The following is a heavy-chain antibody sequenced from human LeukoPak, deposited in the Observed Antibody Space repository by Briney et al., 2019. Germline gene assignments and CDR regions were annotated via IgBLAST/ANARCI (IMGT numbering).Heavy chain of an antibody. CDR2: ITSDGTST. CDR3: AKGSGYSSKTNWFDP. Sequence: PGGSLRLSCAASGFSFSTTWMHWVRQPPGQGLVWVARITSDGTSTSYAESVKGRFTISRDNAKNTLYLQMNSLRTEDTAVYYCAKGSGYSSKTNWFDPWGQGTLVTVSS. J-gene: IGHJ5*02. V-gene: IGHV3-74*03. D-gene: IGHD6-13*01. CDR1: GFSFSTTW.